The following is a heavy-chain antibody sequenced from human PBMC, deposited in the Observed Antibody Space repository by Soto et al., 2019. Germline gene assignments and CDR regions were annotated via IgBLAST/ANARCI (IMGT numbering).Heavy chain of an antibody. V-gene: IGHV3-48*01. Sequence: PGGSLRLSCAASGFTFSSYSMNWVRQAPGKGLEWVSYISSSSSTIYYADSVKGRFTISRDNAKNSLYLQMNSLRAEDTAVYYCARDKVVVVPAAWFDPWGQGTLVTVSS. CDR1: GFTFSSYS. D-gene: IGHD2-2*01. CDR3: ARDKVVVVPAAWFDP. J-gene: IGHJ5*02. CDR2: ISSSSSTI.